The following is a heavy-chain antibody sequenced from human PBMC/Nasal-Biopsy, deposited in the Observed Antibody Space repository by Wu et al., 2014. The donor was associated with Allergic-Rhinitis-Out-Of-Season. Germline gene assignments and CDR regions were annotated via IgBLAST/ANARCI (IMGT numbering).Heavy chain of an antibody. CDR3: ARARGDSGSSAKFDY. J-gene: IGHJ4*02. Sequence: TLSLTCTVSGGSISSYYWSWIRQPPGKGLEWIGYIYYTGSTNYNPSLKSRVTISADTSQNQFSLKVSSVTAADTAVYYCARARGDSGSSAKFDYWGQGILVTVSS. V-gene: IGHV4-59*08. CDR1: GGSISSYY. CDR2: IYYTGST. D-gene: IGHD5-12*01.